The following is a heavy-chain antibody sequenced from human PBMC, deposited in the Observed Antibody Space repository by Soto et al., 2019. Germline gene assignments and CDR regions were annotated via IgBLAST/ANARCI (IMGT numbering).Heavy chain of an antibody. Sequence: ASVKVSCKASHYSFARYGISWVRQAPGQGLEWMGWISTYNSNTKYAQKFQGRVTMTTDTPTSTAYMNLRSLTSDDTAVYYCAREGYCSSGSCALYSHDFFGMDVWGQGTTVTVSS. CDR1: HYSFARYG. V-gene: IGHV1-18*01. CDR3: AREGYCSSGSCALYSHDFFGMDV. D-gene: IGHD2-15*01. J-gene: IGHJ6*02. CDR2: ISTYNSNT.